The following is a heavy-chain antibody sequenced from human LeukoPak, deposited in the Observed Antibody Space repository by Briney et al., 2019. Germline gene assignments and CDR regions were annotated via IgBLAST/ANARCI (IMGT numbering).Heavy chain of an antibody. D-gene: IGHD3-3*01. CDR1: GGSISSYY. J-gene: IGHJ6*02. CDR2: IYTSGST. CDR3: ARAGGYYINYYCGMDV. V-gene: IGHV4-4*07. Sequence: PSETLSLTCTVSGGSISSYYWSWIRQPAGKGLEWIGRIYTSGSTDYNPSLKSRVTMSVDTSKNQFSLKLSSVTAADTAVYYCARAGGYYINYYCGMDVWGQGTTVTVSS.